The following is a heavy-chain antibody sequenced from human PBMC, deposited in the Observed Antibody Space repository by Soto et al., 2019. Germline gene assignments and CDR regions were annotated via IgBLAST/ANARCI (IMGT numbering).Heavy chain of an antibody. J-gene: IGHJ6*02. Sequence: PGESPNICWKGSEDGYTSYSVGCGRQMPGKGLEWMGIIYPGDSDTRYSPSFQGQVTISADKSISTAYLQWSSLKASDTVMYYCARHSLAMLDVWGQGTTVTVS. CDR3: ARHSLAMLDV. CDR1: EDGYTSYS. V-gene: IGHV5-51*01. CDR2: IYPGDSDT.